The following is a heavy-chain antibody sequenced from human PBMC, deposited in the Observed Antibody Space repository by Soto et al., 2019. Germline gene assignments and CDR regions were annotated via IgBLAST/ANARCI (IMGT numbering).Heavy chain of an antibody. CDR1: GDSVSSNSAG. D-gene: IGHD1-1*01. J-gene: IGHJ6*03. CDR2: TYYKSKWYY. Sequence: QVQLQQSSPGLVKPSQALSLTCDISGDSVSSNSAGWNWIRQTPSRGLEWLGRTYYKSKWYYTYAASVKSRITVSPDTSKNQFSLQLTSETPEDTAVYYCARGSWDDVSGHYYMDVWDKVTTVTVSS. V-gene: IGHV6-1*01. CDR3: ARGSWDDVSGHYYMDV.